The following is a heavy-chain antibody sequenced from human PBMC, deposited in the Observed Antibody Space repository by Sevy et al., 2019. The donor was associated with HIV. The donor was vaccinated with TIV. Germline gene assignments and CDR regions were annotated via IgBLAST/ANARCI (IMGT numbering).Heavy chain of an antibody. D-gene: IGHD1-26*01. J-gene: IGHJ4*02. Sequence: SETLSLTCTVSGGSITSLYWNWIRQPPGKGLEWIANIYYNGHINYNPSLNSRVTLSLDTSKNHFSPRLTSVTAADTAMYYCAGENAWGRGYSWGQGTLVTVSS. V-gene: IGHV4-59*08. CDR3: AGENAWGRGYS. CDR2: IYYNGHI. CDR1: GGSITSLY.